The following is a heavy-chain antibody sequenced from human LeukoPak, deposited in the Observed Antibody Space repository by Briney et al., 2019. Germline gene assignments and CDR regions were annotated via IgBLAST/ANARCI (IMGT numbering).Heavy chain of an antibody. CDR1: GGTFSSYA. CDR2: IIPIFGTA. D-gene: IGHD3-10*01. CDR3: AGAYGSGSYYPPGY. J-gene: IGHJ4*02. Sequence: PVKVSCKASGGTFSSYAISWVRQAPGQGLEWMGGIIPIFGTANYAQKFQGRVTITADKSTSTAYMELSSLRSEDTAAYYCAGAYGSGSYYPPGYWGQGTLVTVSS. V-gene: IGHV1-69*06.